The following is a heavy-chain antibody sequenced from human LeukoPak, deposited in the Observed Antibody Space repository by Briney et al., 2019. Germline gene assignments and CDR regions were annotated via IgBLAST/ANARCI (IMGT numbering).Heavy chain of an antibody. CDR2: IYDGGST. V-gene: IGHV3-53*01. J-gene: IGHJ3*02. CDR1: GSTVSSYF. D-gene: IGHD3-9*01. CDR3: ARDNYILTGYYSAFDI. Sequence: GGSLRLSCAASGSTVSSYFMSWVRQAPGKGLEWVSVIYDGGSTNYAASVKGRFTISRDNSKSTLYLQMNSLRAEDTAVYYCARDNYILTGYYSAFDIWGQGTLVTVSS.